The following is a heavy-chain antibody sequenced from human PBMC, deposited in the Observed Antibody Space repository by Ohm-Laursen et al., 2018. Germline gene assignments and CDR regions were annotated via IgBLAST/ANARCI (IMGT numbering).Heavy chain of an antibody. Sequence: SLRLSCAASGFTFDDYAMHWVRQAPGKGLEWVSVMSGSGGSTYCADSVKGRFTISRDNSKNTLYLQMNSLRAEDTAVYYCAKDISSTSWYPYDYWGQGTLVTVSA. CDR1: GFTFDDYA. CDR2: MSGSGGST. J-gene: IGHJ4*02. V-gene: IGHV3-23*01. D-gene: IGHD2-2*01. CDR3: AKDISSTSWYPYDY.